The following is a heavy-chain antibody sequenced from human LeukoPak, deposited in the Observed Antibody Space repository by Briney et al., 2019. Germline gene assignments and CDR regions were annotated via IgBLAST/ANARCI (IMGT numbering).Heavy chain of an antibody. J-gene: IGHJ4*02. V-gene: IGHV1-69*04. CDR3: AKDNRGNSDY. CDR2: IIPILGIA. Sequence: SVKLSCKATGATVTSYTISWVRQSPGQRREWMGRIIPILGIANYAQKFQGRITITADKSTTTAYMELSSLRSEDTTAYCCAKDNRGNSDYWGQGTLVSVSS. D-gene: IGHD3-16*02. CDR1: GATVTSYT.